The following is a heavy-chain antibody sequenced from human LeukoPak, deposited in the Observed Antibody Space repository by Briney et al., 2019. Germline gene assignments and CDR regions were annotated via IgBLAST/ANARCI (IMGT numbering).Heavy chain of an antibody. CDR3: ARDSEKQQLVRGDY. CDR1: GFTFSSYE. J-gene: IGHJ4*02. Sequence: TGGSLRLSCAASGFTFSSYEMNWVRQAPGKGLEWVSYISSSGSTIYYADSVKGRFTISRDNAKNSLYLQMNSLRAEDTAVYYCARDSEKQQLVRGDYWGQGTLVTVSS. V-gene: IGHV3-48*03. CDR2: ISSSGSTI. D-gene: IGHD6-13*01.